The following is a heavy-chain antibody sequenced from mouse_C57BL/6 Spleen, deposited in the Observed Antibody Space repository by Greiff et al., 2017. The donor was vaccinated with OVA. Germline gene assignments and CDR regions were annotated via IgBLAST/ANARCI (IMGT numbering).Heavy chain of an antibody. Sequence: EVKLMESGAELVKPGASVKLSCTASGFNIKDYYMHWVKQRTEQGLEWIGRIDPEDGETNYAPKFQGKATITADTSSNTAYLQLSSLTSEDTAVYYWAIEGGQLRLLDYWGQGTTLTVSS. CDR3: AIEGGQLRLLDY. CDR2: IDPEDGET. D-gene: IGHD3-2*02. J-gene: IGHJ2*01. V-gene: IGHV14-2*01. CDR1: GFNIKDYY.